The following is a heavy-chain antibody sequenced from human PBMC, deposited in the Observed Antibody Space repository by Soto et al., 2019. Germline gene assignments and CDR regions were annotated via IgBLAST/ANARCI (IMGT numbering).Heavy chain of an antibody. CDR2: ISSSGSTI. CDR3: ARVDDPRGYSYGFDY. Sequence: PGGALGLSCASSGFTFRDYYMSWIRQAPGKGLEWVSYISSSGSTIYYADSVKGRFTISRDNAKNSLYLQMNSLRAEDTAVYYCARVDDPRGYSYGFDYWGQGTLVTVSS. V-gene: IGHV3-11*01. CDR1: GFTFRDYY. D-gene: IGHD5-18*01. J-gene: IGHJ4*02.